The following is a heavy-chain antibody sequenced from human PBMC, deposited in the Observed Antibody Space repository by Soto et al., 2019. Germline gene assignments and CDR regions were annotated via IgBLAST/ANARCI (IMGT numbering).Heavy chain of an antibody. Sequence: PGGSLRLSCAASGFTFSSYSMSWVRQAPGKGLEWVASISSGSSDTWYADSVKGRFIISRDNAQNSLFLQMNTLRPEDTAIYYCARVAYWGPGTQVTVSS. CDR2: ISSGSSDT. CDR1: GFTFSSYS. J-gene: IGHJ4*02. CDR3: ARVAY. V-gene: IGHV3-21*01.